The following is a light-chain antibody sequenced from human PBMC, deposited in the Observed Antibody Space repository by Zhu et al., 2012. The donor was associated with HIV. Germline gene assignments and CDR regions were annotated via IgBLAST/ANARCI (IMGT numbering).Light chain of an antibody. CDR3: QHLTLYPT. J-gene: IGKJ4*01. Sequence: DIQLTQSPSFLSASVGDRVTITCRASQGISNHLAWYHQKPGKAPKLLIYGASVLQSGVPSRFSGSGSGTEFTLTISSLQPEDFATYSCQHLTLYPTFGGGSKVEIK. CDR1: QGISNH. V-gene: IGKV1-9*01. CDR2: GAS.